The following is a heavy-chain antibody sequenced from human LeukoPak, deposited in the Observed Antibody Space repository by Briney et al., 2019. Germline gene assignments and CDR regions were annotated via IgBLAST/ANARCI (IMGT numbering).Heavy chain of an antibody. CDR1: GFTSSDYY. CDR3: GRTYDSSGLYYYYYGMDV. V-gene: IGHV3-11*01. CDR2: ISSSGSTI. J-gene: IGHJ6*02. Sequence: GGSLRLSCTASGFTSSDYYMSWIRQAPGKGLEWVSYISSSGSTIYYADSVKGRFTISRDNAKNSLYLQMNSLRAEDTAVYYCGRTYDSSGLYYYYYGMDVWGQGTTVTVSS. D-gene: IGHD3-22*01.